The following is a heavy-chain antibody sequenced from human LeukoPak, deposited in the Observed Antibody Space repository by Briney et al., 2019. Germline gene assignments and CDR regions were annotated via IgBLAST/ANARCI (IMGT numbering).Heavy chain of an antibody. V-gene: IGHV4-39*07. Sequence: PSETLSLTCTVSGGSISSSSYYWGWIRQPPGEGLEWIGSIYYSGSTYYNPSLKSRVTISVDTSKNQFSLKLSSVTAADTAVYYCARALRPRRLIAVAFTALGAFDIWGQGTMVTVSS. CDR3: ARALRPRRLIAVAFTALGAFDI. CDR2: IYYSGST. J-gene: IGHJ3*02. D-gene: IGHD6-19*01. CDR1: GGSISSSSYY.